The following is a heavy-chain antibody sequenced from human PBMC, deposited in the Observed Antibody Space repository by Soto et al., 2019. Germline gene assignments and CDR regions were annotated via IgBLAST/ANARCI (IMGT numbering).Heavy chain of an antibody. D-gene: IGHD3-16*02. V-gene: IGHV3-30*18. Sequence: PGGSLRLSCAASGFTFSSYGMHWVRQAPGKGLEWVAVISYDGSNKYYADSVKGRFTISRDNSKNTLYLQMNSLRAEDTAVYYCAKPLTFGGVIDPDYYFDYWGQGTLVTVSS. J-gene: IGHJ4*02. CDR3: AKPLTFGGVIDPDYYFDY. CDR2: ISYDGSNK. CDR1: GFTFSSYG.